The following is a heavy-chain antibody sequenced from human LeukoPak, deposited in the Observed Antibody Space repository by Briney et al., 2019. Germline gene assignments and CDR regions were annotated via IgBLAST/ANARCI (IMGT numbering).Heavy chain of an antibody. D-gene: IGHD2-15*01. J-gene: IGHJ4*02. Sequence: SQTLSLTCTVSGGSISSGSYYWSWIRQPAGKGLEWIRRIYTSGSTNYNPSLKSRVTISVDTSKNQFSLKLSSVTAADTAVYYCAGEKLLGYCSGGSCSKDYWGQGTLVTVSS. CDR2: IYTSGST. CDR3: AGEKLLGYCSGGSCSKDY. CDR1: GGSISSGSYY. V-gene: IGHV4-61*02.